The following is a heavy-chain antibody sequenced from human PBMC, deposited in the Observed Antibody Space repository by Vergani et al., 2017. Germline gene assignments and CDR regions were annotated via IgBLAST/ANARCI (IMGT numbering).Heavy chain of an antibody. CDR3: ARLSYDTTPYLQGGYDC. Sequence: VQLVESGGGVVQPGRSLRLSCAASGFTFSACPMTWVRQAPGKGLELVSAISARYPSTYYADSVKGRFTISRDNSKNMLYLQMNSLSAEDTAVYYCARLSYDTTPYLQGGYDCWGQGTMVSVSS. V-gene: IGHV3-23*04. J-gene: IGHJ4*02. D-gene: IGHD3-22*01. CDR1: GFTFSACP. CDR2: ISARYPST.